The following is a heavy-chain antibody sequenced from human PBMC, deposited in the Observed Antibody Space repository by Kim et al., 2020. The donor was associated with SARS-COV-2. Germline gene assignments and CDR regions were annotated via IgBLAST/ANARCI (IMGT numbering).Heavy chain of an antibody. V-gene: IGHV3-7*01. CDR1: VFIFSNYR. Sequence: GGSLRLSCAASVFIFSNYRMSWVRQAPGKGLEWVAKIKQDGSQEYYAASVKGRFSVSRDNAKNSLYLQMYNLRAEDTGVYYCALDPSMGSNCYGSFYLWGQG. J-gene: IGHJ5*02. CDR2: IKQDGSQE. CDR3: ALDPSMGSNCYGSFYL. D-gene: IGHD2-21*01.